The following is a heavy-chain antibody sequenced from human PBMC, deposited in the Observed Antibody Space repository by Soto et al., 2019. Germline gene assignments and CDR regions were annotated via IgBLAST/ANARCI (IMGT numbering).Heavy chain of an antibody. V-gene: IGHV3-74*01. Sequence: EVQLVESGGGLVQPGGSLRLSCAASGFTFSTYWMHWVRQAPGKGLVWVSRINSDGSSTAYADSAKGRFTMSRDNAKNTLFLQMNSLRAEDTAVYYCARFKLIPSGTDQWGQGTLVTVSS. CDR2: INSDGSST. J-gene: IGHJ4*02. CDR1: GFTFSTYW. D-gene: IGHD2-15*01. CDR3: ARFKLIPSGTDQ.